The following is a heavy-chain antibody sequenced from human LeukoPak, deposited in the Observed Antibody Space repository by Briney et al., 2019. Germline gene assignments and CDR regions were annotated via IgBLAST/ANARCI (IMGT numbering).Heavy chain of an antibody. CDR2: MNPNSGNK. CDR1: GYTFTSYD. J-gene: IGHJ6*02. Sequence: ASVKVSCKASGYTFTSYDINWVRQATGHGLEWMGWMNPNSGNKGFSQKFQSRVTMPRKTSISSAYMEWSSVRSEDSTGYYCPRGGSRGMDVWGQGTTVTVSS. D-gene: IGHD2-2*03. CDR3: PRGGSRGMDV. V-gene: IGHV1-8*01.